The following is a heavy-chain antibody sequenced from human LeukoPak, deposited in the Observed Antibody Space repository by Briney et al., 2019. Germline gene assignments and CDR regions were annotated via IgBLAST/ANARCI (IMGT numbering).Heavy chain of an antibody. V-gene: IGHV3-21*01. J-gene: IGHJ4*02. CDR3: ARESYGDYSPIDY. Sequence: GGSLRLSCAASGFTFSSYSMNWVRQAPGKGLEWVSSISSSSSYIYYADSVKGRFTISRDNAKNSLYLQMNSLRAEDTAVYYCARESYGDYSPIDYWGQGTLVTVSS. CDR1: GFTFSSYS. D-gene: IGHD4-17*01. CDR2: ISSSSSYI.